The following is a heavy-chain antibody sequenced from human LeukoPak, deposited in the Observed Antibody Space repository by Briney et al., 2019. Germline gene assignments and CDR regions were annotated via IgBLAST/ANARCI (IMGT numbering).Heavy chain of an antibody. CDR3: AKASRRGITIFDY. CDR2: VSGRTGSA. J-gene: IGHJ4*02. D-gene: IGHD3-3*01. V-gene: IGHV3-23*01. Sequence: GGSLRLSCVASGFIFNSYAMSWVRQAPGKGLEWVSSVSGRTGSAYYADSVKGRLTISRDNSKNTLYLQMNSLRAEDTAVYYCAKASRRGITIFDYWGQGALVTVSS. CDR1: GFIFNSYA.